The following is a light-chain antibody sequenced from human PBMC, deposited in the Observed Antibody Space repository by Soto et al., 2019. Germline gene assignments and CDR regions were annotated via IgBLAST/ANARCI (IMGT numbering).Light chain of an antibody. V-gene: IGKV3-15*01. J-gene: IGKJ1*01. CDR3: QQYNNWPPT. CDR2: GAS. Sequence: EIVMTQSPATLSVSPGERATLSCKASQTISGKLAWYQQKPGQAHRLLIFGASARATGIQARFSGSGSGTEFTLTIRSLQSEDFAVYYCQQYNNWPPTLGQGTKVDIK. CDR1: QTISGK.